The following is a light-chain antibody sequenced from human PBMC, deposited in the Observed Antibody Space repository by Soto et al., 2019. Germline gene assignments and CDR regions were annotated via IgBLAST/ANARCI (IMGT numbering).Light chain of an antibody. CDR3: QQYNNWPPWT. CDR2: DAS. V-gene: IGKV3-15*01. J-gene: IGKJ1*01. CDR1: QSVSSN. Sequence: EIVMTHSPATLSVSPGERATLSCRASQSVSSNLAWYQQTPGQAPRLLIYDASTRATGIPARFSGSGSGTEFTLTISSLQSEDFVVYYCQQYNNWPPWTFGQGTKVEIK.